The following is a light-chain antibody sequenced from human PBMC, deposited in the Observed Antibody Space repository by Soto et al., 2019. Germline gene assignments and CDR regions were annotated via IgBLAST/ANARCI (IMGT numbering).Light chain of an antibody. CDR1: NSNIASNT. CDR3: AAWDASLNGVV. CDR2: SNN. Sequence: SVLTQPAAASGTPGQRVTISCSGSNSNIASNTVNWYQQVPGTAPKLLIYSNNQRPSGVPDRFSASKSGTSASLAISGLQSEDEADYHCAAWDASLNGVVFGGGTKVTFL. V-gene: IGLV1-44*01. J-gene: IGLJ2*01.